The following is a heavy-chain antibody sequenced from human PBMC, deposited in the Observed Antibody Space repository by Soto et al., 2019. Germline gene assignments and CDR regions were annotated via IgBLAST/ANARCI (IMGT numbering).Heavy chain of an antibody. V-gene: IGHV3-23*01. CDR3: AKDTITIFGVVIIAGENYYGMDV. CDR2: ISGSGGST. D-gene: IGHD3-3*01. J-gene: IGHJ6*02. CDR1: GFTFSSYA. Sequence: EVQLLESGGGLVQPGGSLRLSCAASGFTFSSYAMSWVRQAPGKGLEWVSAISGSGGSTYYADSVKGRFTISRDNSKNPLYLQMNSLRAEDTAVYYCAKDTITIFGVVIIAGENYYGMDVWGQGTTVTVSS.